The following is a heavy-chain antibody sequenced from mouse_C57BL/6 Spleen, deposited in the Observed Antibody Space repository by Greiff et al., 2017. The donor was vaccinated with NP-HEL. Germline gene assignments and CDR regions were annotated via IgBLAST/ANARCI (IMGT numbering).Heavy chain of an antibody. V-gene: IGHV1-82*01. Sequence: QVQLQQSGPELVKPGASVKISCKASGYAFSSSWMNWVKQRPGKGLEWIGRIYPGDGDTNYNGKFKGKATLTADKSSSTAYMQLSSLTSEDSAVYFCAREVTGDWYFDVWGTGTTVTVSS. J-gene: IGHJ1*03. CDR2: IYPGDGDT. CDR3: AREVTGDWYFDV. D-gene: IGHD4-1*01. CDR1: GYAFSSSW.